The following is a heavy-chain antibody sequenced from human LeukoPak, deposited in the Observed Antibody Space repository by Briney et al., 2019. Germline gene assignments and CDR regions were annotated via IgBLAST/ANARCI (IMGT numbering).Heavy chain of an antibody. J-gene: IGHJ4*02. V-gene: IGHV4-4*02. CDR2: IYHSAST. CDR1: GGSISSSNW. D-gene: IGHD3-9*01. CDR3: ARAYPPHYDILTGYYKGGYYFDY. Sequence: AGTLTLTCAGSGGSISSSNWWRWLRHPPGERLEWIGEIYHSASTNYNPSLKSRVTISVDTSKNQFSLKLSSVTAADTAVYYCARAYPPHYDILTGYYKGGYYFDYWGQGTLVTVSS.